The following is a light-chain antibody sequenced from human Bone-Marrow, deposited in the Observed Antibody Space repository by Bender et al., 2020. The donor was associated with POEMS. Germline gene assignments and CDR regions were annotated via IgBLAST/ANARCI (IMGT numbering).Light chain of an antibody. CDR2: EVD. J-gene: IGLJ2*01. V-gene: IGLV2-23*02. Sequence: QSALTQPASVSGSPGQSITISCTGTSSDVGSYNRVSWYQQYPGKAPKLLIFEVDNRPSGVSVRFSGSRSGTTASLTISGLQAEDEADYYCCSYAGSMRLFGGGTKLTVL. CDR1: SSDVGSYNR. CDR3: CSYAGSMRL.